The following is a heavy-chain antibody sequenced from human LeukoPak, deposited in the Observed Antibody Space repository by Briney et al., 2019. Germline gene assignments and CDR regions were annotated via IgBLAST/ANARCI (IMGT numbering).Heavy chain of an antibody. CDR1: GYSFTSYG. Sequence: ASVKVSCKGSGYSFTSYGISWVRQAPGQGLEWVGWISAYNGNTNYAQKLQGRVTMPPDTSTSTAYMELRSLRSDDTAVYYCARGYMNDSSNYEDWFDPWGQGTLVTVSS. J-gene: IGHJ5*02. D-gene: IGHD4-11*01. V-gene: IGHV1-18*01. CDR3: ARGYMNDSSNYEDWFDP. CDR2: ISAYNGNT.